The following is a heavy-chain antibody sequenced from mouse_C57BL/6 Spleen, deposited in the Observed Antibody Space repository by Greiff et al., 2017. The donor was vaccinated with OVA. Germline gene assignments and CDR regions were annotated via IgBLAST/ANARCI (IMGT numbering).Heavy chain of an antibody. CDR3: AREGGSPHFDY. J-gene: IGHJ2*01. Sequence: DVKLVESGGGLVKPGGSLKLSCAASGFTFSSYAMSWVRQTPEKRLEWVATISDGGSYTYYPDNVKGRFTISRDNAKNNLYLQMSHLKSEDTAMYYCAREGGSPHFDYWGQGTTLTVSS. CDR1: GFTFSSYA. V-gene: IGHV5-4*01. CDR2: ISDGGSYT. D-gene: IGHD1-1*01.